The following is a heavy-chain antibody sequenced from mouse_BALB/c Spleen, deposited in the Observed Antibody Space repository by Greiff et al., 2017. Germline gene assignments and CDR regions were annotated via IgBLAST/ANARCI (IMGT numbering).Heavy chain of an antibody. CDR3: ARMGLTGTRGYAMDY. J-gene: IGHJ4*01. CDR1: GYSITSDYA. V-gene: IGHV3-2*02. CDR2: ISYSGST. Sequence: EVQLVESGPGLVKPSQSLSLTCTVTGYSITSDYAWNWIRQFPGNKLEWMGYISYSGSTSYNPSLKSRISITRDTSKNQFFLQLNSVTTEDTATYYCARMGLTGTRGYAMDYWGQGTSVTVSS. D-gene: IGHD4-1*01.